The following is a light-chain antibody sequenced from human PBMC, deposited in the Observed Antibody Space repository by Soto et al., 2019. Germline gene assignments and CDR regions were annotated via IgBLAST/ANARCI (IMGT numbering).Light chain of an antibody. CDR3: QQYIKWPIT. V-gene: IGKV3-15*01. J-gene: IGKJ5*01. Sequence: EIVWPQSPATLSFSPGERATVSCRASQSVSSYLAWYQQKPGQAPRLLIYGASTRATGIPARFSGSGSGTEFTLTVSSLQSEDFAVYYCQQYIKWPITFGQGTRLEIK. CDR2: GAS. CDR1: QSVSSY.